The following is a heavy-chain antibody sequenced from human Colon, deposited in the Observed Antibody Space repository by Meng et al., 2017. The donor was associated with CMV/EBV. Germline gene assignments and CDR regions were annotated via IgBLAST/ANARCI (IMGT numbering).Heavy chain of an antibody. CDR2: ISSSGSTI. CDR1: GFTFSDYY. D-gene: IGHD5-18*01. CDR3: AKGGVDTSMIYFYDMDV. V-gene: IGHV3-11*04. Sequence: GGSLRLSCAASGFTFSDYYMSWIRQAPGKGLEWVSYISSSGSTIYYADSVKGRFTISRDNAKNSLYLQMNSLRAEDSAVYYCAKGGVDTSMIYFYDMDVWGQGTTVTVSS. J-gene: IGHJ6*02.